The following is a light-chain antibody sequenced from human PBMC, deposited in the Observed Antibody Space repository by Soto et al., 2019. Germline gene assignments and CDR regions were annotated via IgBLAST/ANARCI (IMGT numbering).Light chain of an antibody. Sequence: DIQMAQSPSSLSASVGDRVTITCRASQSITNYLNWYQQKPGRAHKLLIYIASSLQSGVPSRFSGSGSGTDFTLTISSLQPEDFATYYCQQTYSFPRTFGQGNRVEIK. CDR3: QQTYSFPRT. J-gene: IGKJ1*01. CDR1: QSITNY. CDR2: IAS. V-gene: IGKV1-39*01.